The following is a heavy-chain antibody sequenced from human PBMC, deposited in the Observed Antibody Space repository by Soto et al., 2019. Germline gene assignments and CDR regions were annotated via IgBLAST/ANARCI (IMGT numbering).Heavy chain of an antibody. CDR3: TTDHPYNYDSSCYDH. CDR2: IKSKTDGGTT. J-gene: IGHJ4*02. V-gene: IGHV3-15*07. CDR1: GFIFSNAW. Sequence: EVQLVQSGADLLKPGGSLRLSCAGSGFIFSNAWINWVRQAPGKGLEWVGHIKSKTDGGTTDYATPVKGRYTISRDDSKNTVFLQMNSLKTEDTAVYYCTTDHPYNYDSSCYDHWGQGTLVTVS. D-gene: IGHD3-22*01.